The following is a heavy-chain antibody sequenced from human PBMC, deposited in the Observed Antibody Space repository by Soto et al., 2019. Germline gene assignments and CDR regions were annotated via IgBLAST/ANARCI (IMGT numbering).Heavy chain of an antibody. V-gene: IGHV4-34*01. Sequence: SETLSLTCAVYGGSFSGYYWSWIRQPPGKGLEWIGEINHSGSTNYNPSLKSRVTISVDTSKNQFSLKLSSVTAADTAVYYCARGEIVKTTVSYYYGMDVWGQGTTVTVSS. CDR1: GGSFSGYY. D-gene: IGHD4-4*01. CDR3: ARGEIVKTTVSYYYGMDV. J-gene: IGHJ6*02. CDR2: INHSGST.